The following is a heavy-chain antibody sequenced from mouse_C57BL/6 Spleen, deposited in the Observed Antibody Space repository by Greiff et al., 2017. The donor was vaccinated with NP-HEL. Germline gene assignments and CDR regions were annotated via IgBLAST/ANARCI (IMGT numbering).Heavy chain of an antibody. CDR3: ARDNLLDY. Sequence: EVKLVESGGGLVKPGGSLKLSCAASGFTFSSYAMSWVRQTPEKRLEWVATISDGGSYTYYPDNVKGRFTISRDNAKNNLYLQMSHLKSEDTAMYYCARDNLLDYWGQGTTLTVSS. V-gene: IGHV5-4*01. J-gene: IGHJ2*01. CDR1: GFTFSSYA. CDR2: ISDGGSYT.